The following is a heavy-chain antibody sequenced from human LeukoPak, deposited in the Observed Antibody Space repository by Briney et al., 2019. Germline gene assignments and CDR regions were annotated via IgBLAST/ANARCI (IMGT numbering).Heavy chain of an antibody. CDR1: GFTFSSYG. CDR2: IKQDGSEK. CDR3: TRRYNYDSSGYYYVRDAFDI. D-gene: IGHD3-22*01. J-gene: IGHJ3*02. V-gene: IGHV3-7*01. Sequence: QTGGSLRLSCAASGFTFSSYGMHWVRQAPGKGLEWVANIKQDGSEKYYVDSVKGRFTISRDNAKNSLYLQMNSLRAEDTAVYYCTRRYNYDSSGYYYVRDAFDIWGQGTMVTVSS.